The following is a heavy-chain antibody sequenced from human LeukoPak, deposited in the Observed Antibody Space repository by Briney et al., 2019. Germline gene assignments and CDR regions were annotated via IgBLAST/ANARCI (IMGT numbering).Heavy chain of an antibody. CDR1: GYTFTSYA. J-gene: IGHJ4*02. CDR3: ARESGYFDY. CDR2: INASNGNT. Sequence: ASAKVSCKASGYTFTSYAMHWVRQAPGQRLEWMGWINASNGNTKYSQKFQGRVTITRDTSASTAYMELSSLRSEDTAVYYCARESGYFDYWGQGTLVTVSS. V-gene: IGHV1-3*01. D-gene: IGHD3-10*01.